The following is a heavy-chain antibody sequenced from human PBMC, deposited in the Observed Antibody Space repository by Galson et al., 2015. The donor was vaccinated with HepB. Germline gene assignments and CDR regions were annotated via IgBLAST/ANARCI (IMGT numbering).Heavy chain of an antibody. CDR1: GFSFSSYS. D-gene: IGHD5-24*01. CDR2: ISSGSGYI. V-gene: IGHV3-21*01. CDR3: ARDRDGYKTFDY. J-gene: IGHJ4*02. Sequence: SLRLSCAASGFSFSSYSMNWVRQAPGKGLEWVSYISSGSGYIYYADSLKGRFTISRDNAKNSLYLQMNSLRAEDTAVYYCARDRDGYKTFDYWGQGILVTVSS.